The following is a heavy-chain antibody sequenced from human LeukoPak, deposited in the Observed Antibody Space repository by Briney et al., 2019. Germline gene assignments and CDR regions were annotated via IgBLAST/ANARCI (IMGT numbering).Heavy chain of an antibody. Sequence: GGSLRLSCAASGFSFSSYAMSWVRQAPGKGLEWVSGINGRGDSTVYADSVKGRFTISRDNSKNTLYLQMNSLRAEDTAVYYCAKEEQWLVLSGDDAFDIWGQGTMVTVSS. D-gene: IGHD6-19*01. J-gene: IGHJ3*02. V-gene: IGHV3-23*01. CDR2: INGRGDST. CDR3: AKEEQWLVLSGDDAFDI. CDR1: GFSFSSYA.